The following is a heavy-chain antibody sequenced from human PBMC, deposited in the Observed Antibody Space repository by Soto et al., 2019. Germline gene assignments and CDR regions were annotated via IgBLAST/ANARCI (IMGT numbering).Heavy chain of an antibody. Sequence: ASVKVSCKASGYTFTSYGISWVRQAPGQGLEWMGWISAYNGNTNYAQKLQGRVTMTTDTSTSTAYMELRSLRSDDTAVYYCARSAGYSYSYYYGMDVWGQGTTVTVSS. V-gene: IGHV1-18*01. CDR2: ISAYNGNT. CDR1: GYTFTSYG. J-gene: IGHJ6*02. CDR3: ARSAGYSYSYYYGMDV. D-gene: IGHD5-18*01.